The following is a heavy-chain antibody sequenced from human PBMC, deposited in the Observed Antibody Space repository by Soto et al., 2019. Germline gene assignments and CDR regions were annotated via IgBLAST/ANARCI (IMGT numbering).Heavy chain of an antibody. CDR3: IRGRCGWNTVDV. J-gene: IGHJ6*02. Sequence: EERLVESGGGLVQPGGSLRLSCTASGFTVSSYWTHWVRQAPGKGLEWVSRINIDGSSITYPDSMKGRFTMSRDNAKNTLYLQMNSLRADDTAVYYCIRGRCGWNTVDVWGQGTTVIVS. CDR2: INIDGSSI. CDR1: GFTVSSYW. V-gene: IGHV3-74*03. D-gene: IGHD6-19*01.